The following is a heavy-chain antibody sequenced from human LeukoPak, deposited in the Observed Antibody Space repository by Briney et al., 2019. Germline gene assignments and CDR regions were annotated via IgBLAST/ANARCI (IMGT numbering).Heavy chain of an antibody. Sequence: SETLSLTCTVSGGSVSSGSYYWNWIRQPPGMGLEWIGYIYYSGSTYYNPSLKSRVTISVDTSKNQFSPNLSSVTAADTAVYYCARDRVLVTAYYGMDVWGQGTTVTVSS. D-gene: IGHD2-21*02. CDR3: ARDRVLVTAYYGMDV. J-gene: IGHJ6*02. V-gene: IGHV4-61*01. CDR1: GGSVSSGSYY. CDR2: IYYSGST.